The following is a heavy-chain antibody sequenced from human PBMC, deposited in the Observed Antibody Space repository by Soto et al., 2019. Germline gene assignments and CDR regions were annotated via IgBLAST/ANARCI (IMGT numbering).Heavy chain of an antibody. CDR1: GGSITSGGYY. CDR2: IFYTGTT. V-gene: IGHV4-31*11. Sequence: SETLSLTCAVSGGSITSGGYYWSWLRQHPGKGLEWIGYIFYTGTTRYNSALQSRVSISVDSTKNHFSLKLTSVTAADTAVYYCARDTTLFGGALQTAFDPWGPGNLVTVS. J-gene: IGHJ5*02. D-gene: IGHD3-3*01. CDR3: ARDTTLFGGALQTAFDP.